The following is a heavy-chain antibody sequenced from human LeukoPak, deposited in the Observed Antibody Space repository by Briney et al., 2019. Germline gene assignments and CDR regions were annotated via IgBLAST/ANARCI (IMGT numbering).Heavy chain of an antibody. V-gene: IGHV4-59*12. Sequence: SETLSLTCTVSGGSISSYYWSWIRQPPGKGLEWIGYIYYSGSTNYNPSLKSRVTISVDTSKNQFSLKLSSVTAADTAVYYCASSSAYYYFDYWGQGTLVTVSS. CDR2: IYYSGST. CDR1: GGSISSYY. J-gene: IGHJ4*02. D-gene: IGHD3-22*01. CDR3: ASSSAYYYFDY.